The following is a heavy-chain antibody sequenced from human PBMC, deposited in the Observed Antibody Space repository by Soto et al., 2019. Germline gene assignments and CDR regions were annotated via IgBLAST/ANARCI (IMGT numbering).Heavy chain of an antibody. CDR1: GYSFTSYW. CDR3: ARGNSDFFDY. J-gene: IGHJ4*02. CDR2: IYPGDAET. V-gene: IGHV5-51*01. D-gene: IGHD1-26*01. Sequence: GESLKISCKCSGYSFTSYWIAWVRQMPGKGLEWMGIIYPGDAETRYSPSSQGQVTISADKSTSTAYLQCSSLKASDAGMYYCARGNSDFFDYWGQGTLVTVSS.